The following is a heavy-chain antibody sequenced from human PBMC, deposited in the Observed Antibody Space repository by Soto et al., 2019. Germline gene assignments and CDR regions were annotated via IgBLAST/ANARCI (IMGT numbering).Heavy chain of an antibody. Sequence: QVQLVESGGGVVQPGRSLRLSCAASGFTFSSHAMHWVRQAPGKGLEWVAVISYDGSNIYYAHSVKGRFTISRDNSKNTLSLQMNSLRAADTPVYYCAREIYNHYGMDVWGQGTTVTVAS. J-gene: IGHJ6*02. D-gene: IGHD1-20*01. V-gene: IGHV3-30-3*01. CDR3: AREIYNHYGMDV. CDR1: GFTFSSHA. CDR2: ISYDGSNI.